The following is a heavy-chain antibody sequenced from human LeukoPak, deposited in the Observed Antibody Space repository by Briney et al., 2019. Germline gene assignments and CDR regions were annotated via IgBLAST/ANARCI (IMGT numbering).Heavy chain of an antibody. V-gene: IGHV4-39*01. CDR3: ATTTGYSRQPNDY. Sequence: SETLSLTCTVSGGSISGSSYYWGWIRQPPGKGLEWIGSIYYSGSTYYNPSLKSRVTISVDTSKNQFSLKLSSVTAADTAVYYCATTTGYSRQPNDYWGQGTLVTVSS. CDR2: IYYSGST. J-gene: IGHJ4*02. CDR1: GGSISGSSYY. D-gene: IGHD6-13*01.